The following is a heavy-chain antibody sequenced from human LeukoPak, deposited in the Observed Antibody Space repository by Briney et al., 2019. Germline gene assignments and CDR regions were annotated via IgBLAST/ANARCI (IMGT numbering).Heavy chain of an antibody. CDR2: IYSCGST. CDR3: ARGRPGYYFDY. CDR1: GFTVSSNY. D-gene: IGHD1-1*01. V-gene: IGHV3-53*01. J-gene: IGHJ4*02. Sequence: PGGSLRLSCAASGFTVSSNYMSWFRQAPGKGLEWVSVIYSCGSTCYADSVKGRFTISRDNSKNTLYLEMNSLRAEDTAVYHCARGRPGYYFDYWGQGTLVTVSS.